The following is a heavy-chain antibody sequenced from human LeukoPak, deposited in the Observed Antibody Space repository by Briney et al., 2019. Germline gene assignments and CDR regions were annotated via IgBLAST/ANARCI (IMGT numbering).Heavy chain of an antibody. CDR3: ARGYCTNAVCSLGPTQA. D-gene: IGHD2-8*01. J-gene: IGHJ4*02. CDR1: GYSISSGYY. Sequence: SETLSLTCTVSGYSISSGYYWAWIRQPPGKGLEWIGTNYYSGSTYYNPSLKSRVTISADTSKNQFSLKLSSVTAADTAVYYCARGYCTNAVCSLGPTQAWGQGTLVTVSS. V-gene: IGHV4-38-2*02. CDR2: NYYSGST.